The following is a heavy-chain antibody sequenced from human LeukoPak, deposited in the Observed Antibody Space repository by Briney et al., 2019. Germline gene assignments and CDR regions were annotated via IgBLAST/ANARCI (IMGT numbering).Heavy chain of an antibody. V-gene: IGHV4-31*03. D-gene: IGHD1-26*01. CDR3: AREEPRPAGYFDY. J-gene: IGHJ4*02. Sequence: SETLSLTSTVSGGSISSGGYYWSWIRQHPGKGLEWIGYIYYSGSTYYNPSLKSRVTISVDTSKNQFSLKLSSVTAADTAVYYCAREEPRPAGYFDYWGQGTLVTVSS. CDR1: GGSISSGGYY. CDR2: IYYSGST.